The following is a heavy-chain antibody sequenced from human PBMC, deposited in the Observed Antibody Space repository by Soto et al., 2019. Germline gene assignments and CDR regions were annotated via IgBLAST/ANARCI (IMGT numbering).Heavy chain of an antibody. CDR1: GGTFSSYA. CDR3: ARAQSIPPYYYYGMDV. CDR2: IIPIFGTA. V-gene: IGHV1-69*13. J-gene: IGHJ6*02. Sequence: SVKVSCKASGGTFSSYAISRVRQAPGQGLEWMGGIIPIFGTANYAQKFQGRVTITADESTSTAYMELSSLRSEDTAVYYCARAQSIPPYYYYGMDVWGQGTTVTSP. D-gene: IGHD2-21*01.